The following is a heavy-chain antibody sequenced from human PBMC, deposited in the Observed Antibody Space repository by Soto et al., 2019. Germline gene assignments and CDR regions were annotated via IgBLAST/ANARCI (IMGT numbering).Heavy chain of an antibody. CDR3: ARDAGVSGELYY. CDR1: GYTFTSYG. CDR2: ISAYNGNT. D-gene: IGHD3-16*01. Sequence: QVQLVQSGAEVKKPGASVKVSGKASGYTFTSYGISWVRQAPGQGLEWMGWISAYNGNTNYAQKLQGRVTMTTDTSTSTAYIELRSLRFDDTAVYYCARDAGVSGELYYWGQGTLVTVSS. V-gene: IGHV1-18*01. J-gene: IGHJ4*02.